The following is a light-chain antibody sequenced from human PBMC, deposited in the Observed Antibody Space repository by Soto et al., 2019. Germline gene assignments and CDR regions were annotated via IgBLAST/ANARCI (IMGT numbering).Light chain of an antibody. CDR2: GAS. Sequence: EIVMTQSPATLSVSPGERATLSCRASQSVSSNLAWYQQKPGQAPRLLIYGASTRATGIPARFRGSGSGTEFTLTISSLQSEDFAVYYCQQYINLPPTFGQGTKVEIK. CDR1: QSVSSN. J-gene: IGKJ1*01. CDR3: QQYINLPPT. V-gene: IGKV3-15*01.